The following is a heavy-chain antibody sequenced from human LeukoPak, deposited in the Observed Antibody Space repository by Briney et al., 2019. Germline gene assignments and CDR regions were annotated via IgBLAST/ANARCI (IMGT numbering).Heavy chain of an antibody. CDR2: IKSKTDGGTT. V-gene: IGHV3-15*01. CDR3: TTYSSSWYYGGEINWFDP. D-gene: IGHD6-13*01. Sequence: GGSLRLSCAASGFTFSSYEMNWVRQAPGKGLEWVGRIKSKTDGGTTDYAAPVKGRFTISRDDSKNTLYLQMNSLKTEDTAVYYCTTYSSSWYYGGEINWFDPWGQGTLVTVSS. J-gene: IGHJ5*02. CDR1: GFTFSSYE.